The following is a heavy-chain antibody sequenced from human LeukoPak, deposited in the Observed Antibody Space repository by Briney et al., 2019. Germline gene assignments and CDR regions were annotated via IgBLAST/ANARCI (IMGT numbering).Heavy chain of an antibody. CDR1: GFTFSSYA. Sequence: GGSLRLSCAASGFTFSSYAMSWVRQAPGKGLEWVSAISGSGGSTYYADSVKGRFTISRDNSKNTLYLQMNSPRAEDTAVYYCAKDFGSGSYYPPYYFDYWGQGTLVTVSS. J-gene: IGHJ4*02. CDR3: AKDFGSGSYYPPYYFDY. V-gene: IGHV3-23*01. CDR2: ISGSGGST. D-gene: IGHD1-26*01.